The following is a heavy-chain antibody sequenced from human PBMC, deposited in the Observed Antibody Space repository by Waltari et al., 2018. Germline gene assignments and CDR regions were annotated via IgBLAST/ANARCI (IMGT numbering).Heavy chain of an antibody. D-gene: IGHD3-10*01. Sequence: EVQLVQSGAEVKKPGATVKIPWKASGYTVTTYYMPWGQQAPGKGLEWMGRVDPEDGETIYAEKFQGRVTITADTSTDTAYMELSSLRSEDTAVYYCATKGQYYYGSGHAFDIWGQGTMVTVSS. J-gene: IGHJ3*02. CDR1: GYTVTTYY. V-gene: IGHV1-69-2*01. CDR3: ATKGQYYYGSGHAFDI. CDR2: VDPEDGET.